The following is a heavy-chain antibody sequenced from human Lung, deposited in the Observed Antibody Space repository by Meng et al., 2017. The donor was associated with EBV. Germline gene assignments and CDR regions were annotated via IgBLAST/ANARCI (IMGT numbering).Heavy chain of an antibody. D-gene: IGHD2-21*01. V-gene: IGHV4-30-4*01. J-gene: IGHJ4*02. CDR3: AREGRSHQVGVSVY. Sequence: QGRVQVSGPGRVKPSQTLSLPCTVSGGSISRGDYYWSWIRQPPGKGLEWIGYIYNSGGTYYNPSLKSRVTISVDTSKNQFSLKLRFVTAADTAVYYCAREGRSHQVGVSVYWGQGNLVTVSS. CDR2: IYNSGGT. CDR1: GGSISRGDYY.